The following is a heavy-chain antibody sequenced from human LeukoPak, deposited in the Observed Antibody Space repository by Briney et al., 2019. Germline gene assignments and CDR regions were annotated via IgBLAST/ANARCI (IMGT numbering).Heavy chain of an antibody. CDR3: ARHGLTGTRFRYYYYYMDV. V-gene: IGHV4-4*09. CDR2: IYTSGST. Sequence: PSETLSLTCTVSGGSISSYYWSWIRQPPGKGLEWIGYIYTSGSTNHNPSLKSRVTISVDTSKNQFSLKLSSVTAADTAVYYCARHGLTGTRFRYYYYYMDVWGKGTTVTVSS. D-gene: IGHD1-20*01. CDR1: GGSISSYY. J-gene: IGHJ6*03.